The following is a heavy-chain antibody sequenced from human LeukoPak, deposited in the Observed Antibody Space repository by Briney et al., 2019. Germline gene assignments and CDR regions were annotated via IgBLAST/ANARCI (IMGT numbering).Heavy chain of an antibody. D-gene: IGHD4-23*01. V-gene: IGHV3-30*18. Sequence: GGSLRLSCAASGFTFSSYGMHWVRQAPGNGLEWVAVISYDGSNKYYADSVKGRFTISRDNSKNTLYLQMNSLRAEDTAVYYCAKDRGLRWYDYYYYGMDVWGQGTTVTVSS. CDR2: ISYDGSNK. J-gene: IGHJ6*02. CDR3: AKDRGLRWYDYYYYGMDV. CDR1: GFTFSSYG.